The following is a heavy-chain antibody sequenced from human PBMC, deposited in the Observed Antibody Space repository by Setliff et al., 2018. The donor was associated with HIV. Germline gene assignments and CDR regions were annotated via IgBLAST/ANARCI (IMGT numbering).Heavy chain of an antibody. D-gene: IGHD6-6*01. CDR3: ARGGKQRVYYYGMDV. J-gene: IGHJ6*02. V-gene: IGHV3-9*01. Sequence: GGSLRLSCAASGFTFDDYAMHWVRQTPGKGLEWVAGIDWDMGSIDYADSVKGRFTISRDNSKNTLYLQMNSLRAEDTAVYYCARGGKQRVYYYGMDVWGQGTTVTVSS. CDR2: IDWDMGSI. CDR1: GFTFDDYA.